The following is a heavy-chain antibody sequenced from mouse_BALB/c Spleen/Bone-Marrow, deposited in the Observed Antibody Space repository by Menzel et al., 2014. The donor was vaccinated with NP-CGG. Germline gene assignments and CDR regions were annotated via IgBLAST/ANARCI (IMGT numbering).Heavy chain of an antibody. D-gene: IGHD2-4*01. J-gene: IGHJ3*01. V-gene: IGHV1-52*01. CDR1: GYTFXSYW. CDR2: IDPYDSET. CDR3: ARGSDYDVFAY. Sequence: VKLVESGAELVRPGASVKLSCKASGYTFXSYWMNWVKQRPEQGLEWIGRIDPYDSETHYNQKFKDKAILTVDISSSAAYMQLSSLSSEDSAVYYGARGSDYDVFAYWGQGTLVTVSA.